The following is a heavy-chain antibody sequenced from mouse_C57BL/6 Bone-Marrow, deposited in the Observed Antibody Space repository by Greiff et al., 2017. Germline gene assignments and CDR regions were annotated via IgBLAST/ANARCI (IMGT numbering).Heavy chain of an antibody. J-gene: IGHJ1*03. D-gene: IGHD1-1*01. Sequence: VQLKESGPGLVQPSQSLSITCTVSGFSLTSYGVHWVRQSPGKGLEWLGVIWSGGSTDYNAAFISRLSISKDNSKSQVFFKMNSLQADETAIYYCARMDYYGSSLYCDFDVWGTWTAVTVSS. CDR3: ARMDYYGSSLYCDFDV. V-gene: IGHV2-2*01. CDR1: GFSLTSYG. CDR2: IWSGGST.